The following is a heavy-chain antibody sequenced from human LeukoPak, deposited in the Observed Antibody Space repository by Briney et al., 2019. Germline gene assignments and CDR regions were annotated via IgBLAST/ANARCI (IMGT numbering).Heavy chain of an antibody. CDR2: IWYDGSNK. J-gene: IGHJ4*02. Sequence: PGGSLRLSCAASGFTFSSYGMHWVRQAPGKGLERVAVIWYDGSNKYYADSVKGRFTISRDNSKNTLYLQMNSLRAEDTAVYYCARGRLYYDSSGYSNHFDYWGQGTLVTVSS. CDR1: GFTFSSYG. V-gene: IGHV3-33*01. D-gene: IGHD3-22*01. CDR3: ARGRLYYDSSGYSNHFDY.